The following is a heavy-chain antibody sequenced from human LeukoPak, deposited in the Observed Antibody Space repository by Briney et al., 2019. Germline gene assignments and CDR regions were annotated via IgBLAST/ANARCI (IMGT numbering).Heavy chain of an antibody. CDR3: AKDPYDFWSGYYRLFDY. CDR2: ISGSGGST. D-gene: IGHD3-3*01. J-gene: IGHJ4*02. V-gene: IGHV3-23*01. CDR1: GFTFSSYA. Sequence: GGSLRLSCAASGFTFSSYAMSWVRQAPGKGLEWVSAISGSGGSTCYADSVKGRFTISRDNSKNTLYLQMNSLRAEDTAVYYCAKDPYDFWSGYYRLFDYWGQGTLVTVSS.